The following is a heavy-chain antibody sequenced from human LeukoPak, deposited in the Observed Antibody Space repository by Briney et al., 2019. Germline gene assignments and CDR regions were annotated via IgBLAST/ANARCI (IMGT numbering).Heavy chain of an antibody. Sequence: GGSLRLSCAASGFTFSNYGMHWVRQAPGKGLEWEAVIWFDESNKYYADSVKGRFTISRDNFKNTLYLHMNRLRAEDTTVYYCARGVVGATTGWYFDLWGRGTLVTVSS. V-gene: IGHV3-33*01. CDR1: GFTFSNYG. D-gene: IGHD1-26*01. J-gene: IGHJ2*01. CDR3: ARGVVGATTGWYFDL. CDR2: IWFDESNK.